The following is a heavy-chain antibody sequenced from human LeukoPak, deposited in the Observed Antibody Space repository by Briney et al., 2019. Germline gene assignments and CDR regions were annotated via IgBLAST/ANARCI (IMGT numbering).Heavy chain of an antibody. J-gene: IGHJ4*02. Sequence: GGSLTLSCAASGFTFSTYGMHWVRQAPGKGLEWVAVISYDGSNKYYADSVKGRFTISRDNAKNSLYLQMNSLRAEDTAVYFCARDTYYYDSGGYYYVKWIDYWGQGTLVTVSS. CDR2: ISYDGSNK. D-gene: IGHD3-22*01. CDR1: GFTFSTYG. V-gene: IGHV3-30*03. CDR3: ARDTYYYDSGGYYYVKWIDY.